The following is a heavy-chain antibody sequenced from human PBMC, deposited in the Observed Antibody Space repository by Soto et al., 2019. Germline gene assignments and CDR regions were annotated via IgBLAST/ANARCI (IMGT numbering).Heavy chain of an antibody. V-gene: IGHV1-18*04. CDR2: ISAYNGNT. Sequence: ASVKVSCKASGYTFTSYGISWVRQAPGQGLEWMGWISAYNGNTNYAQKLQGRLTMTTDTSTNTAYIEVRSLRSNDTAVYYCARTGHHDILTNYAGFDTWGQGTLVTVSS. CDR1: GYTFTSYG. CDR3: ARTGHHDILTNYAGFDT. J-gene: IGHJ5*01. D-gene: IGHD3-9*01.